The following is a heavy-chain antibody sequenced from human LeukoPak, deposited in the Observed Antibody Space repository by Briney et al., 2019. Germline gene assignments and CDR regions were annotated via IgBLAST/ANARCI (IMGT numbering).Heavy chain of an antibody. CDR3: ARVPAARDFGY. J-gene: IGHJ4*02. V-gene: IGHV1-8*01. D-gene: IGHD2-15*01. Sequence: GASVRVSRKASGYTFTNYDINWVRQATGQGLEWMGWMNPYSGNTGYAQKFQGSVTMTRNTSINTAYIELSSLESEDTAVYYCARVPAARDFGYWGQGTPVIVSS. CDR2: MNPYSGNT. CDR1: GYTFTNYD.